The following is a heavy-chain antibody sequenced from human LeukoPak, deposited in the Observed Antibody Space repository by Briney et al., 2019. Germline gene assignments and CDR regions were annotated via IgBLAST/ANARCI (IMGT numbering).Heavy chain of an antibody. CDR1: GFTFSSDW. CDR2: IKQDGSEK. J-gene: IGHJ5*02. V-gene: IGHV3-7*02. Sequence: PGGSLRLSCAASGFTFSSDWMSWVRQAPGKGLEWVANIKQDGSEKYYVDSVKGRFTISRDNAKNSLYLQMNSLRAEDTAVYYCASRNPTTVTKNNWFDPWGQGTLVTVSS. CDR3: ASRNPTTVTKNNWFDP. D-gene: IGHD4-17*01.